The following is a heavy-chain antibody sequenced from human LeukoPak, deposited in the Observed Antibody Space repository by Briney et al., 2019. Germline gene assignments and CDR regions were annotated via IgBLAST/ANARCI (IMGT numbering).Heavy chain of an antibody. J-gene: IGHJ4*02. V-gene: IGHV1-69*13. CDR2: VIPMFTTT. CDR1: GGTFSGYG. D-gene: IGHD3-3*01. CDR3: ARGLLRFLEWRNFDS. Sequence: GASVKVSCKASGGTFSGYGISWARQAPGQGLEWMGGVIPMFTTTNYAQTLQGRITITADESTKTAYMELSSLRYEDTAVYYCARGLLRFLEWRNFDSWGQGTLVTVSS.